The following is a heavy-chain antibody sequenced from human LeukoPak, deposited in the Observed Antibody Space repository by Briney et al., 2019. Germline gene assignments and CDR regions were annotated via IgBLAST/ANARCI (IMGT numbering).Heavy chain of an antibody. V-gene: IGHV4-39*07. CDR3: ARVQVYYYYGMDV. Sequence: SETLSLTCTVSGGSISSSSYYWGWIRQPPGKGLEWIGSIYYSGSTYYNPSLKSRVTISVDTSKNQFSLKLSSVTAADTAVYYCARVQVYYYYGMDVWGQGTTVTVSS. CDR1: GGSISSSSYY. J-gene: IGHJ6*02. CDR2: IYYSGST.